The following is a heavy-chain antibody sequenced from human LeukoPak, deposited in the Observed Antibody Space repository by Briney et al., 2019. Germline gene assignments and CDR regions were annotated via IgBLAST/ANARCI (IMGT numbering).Heavy chain of an antibody. CDR1: GYTFTNYG. CDR3: AKEGWTYPYVFSHYFDY. D-gene: IGHD3-16*01. J-gene: IGHJ4*02. Sequence: ASVKVSCKASGYTFTNYGISWVRQAPGQGLGWMGWISADNGNTNYAQKLQGRVTMTTDTSTSTAYMELRSLRSDDAAVYYCAKEGWTYPYVFSHYFDYWGQGTLVTVSS. V-gene: IGHV1-18*01. CDR2: ISADNGNT.